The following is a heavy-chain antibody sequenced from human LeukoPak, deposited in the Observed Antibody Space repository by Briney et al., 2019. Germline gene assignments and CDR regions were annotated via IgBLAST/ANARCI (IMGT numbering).Heavy chain of an antibody. CDR3: ARKLRCGGDCSWYFDL. D-gene: IGHD2-21*02. CDR1: GDSINSLDL. V-gene: IGHV4-4*02. CDR2: MYLSGTT. J-gene: IGHJ2*01. Sequence: SETPSLTCTVSGDSINSLDLWSWVRQPPGKGLEWIGEMYLSGTTHSNPSVKSRVTISIDKSKNQFSLKLSSVTAADTAVYYCARKLRCGGDCSWYFDLWGRGTLVTVPS.